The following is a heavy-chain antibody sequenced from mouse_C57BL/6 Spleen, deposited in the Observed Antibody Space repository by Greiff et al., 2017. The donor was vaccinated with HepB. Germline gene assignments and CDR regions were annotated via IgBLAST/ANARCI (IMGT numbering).Heavy chain of an antibody. Sequence: QVQLKQPGAELVMPGASVKLSCKASGYTFTSYWMHWVKQRPGQGLEWIGEIDPSDSYTNYNQKFKGKSTLTVDKSSSTAYMQLSSLTSEDSAVYYCARGGIYYGSSPDYWGQGTTLTVSS. CDR1: GYTFTSYW. D-gene: IGHD1-1*01. V-gene: IGHV1-69*01. CDR2: IDPSDSYT. J-gene: IGHJ2*01. CDR3: ARGGIYYGSSPDY.